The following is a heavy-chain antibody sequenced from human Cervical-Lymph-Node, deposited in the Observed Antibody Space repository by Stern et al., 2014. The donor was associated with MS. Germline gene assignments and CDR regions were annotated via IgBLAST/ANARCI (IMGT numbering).Heavy chain of an antibody. CDR3: ARGPGASLAPAAPPYYFDY. J-gene: IGHJ4*02. CDR2: IIPIFGNA. CDR1: GGTFSTYA. Sequence: VQLVESGAEVKKPGSSVKVSCKDSGGTFSTYAFNWVRQAPGQRLEWMGSIIPIFGNATPAQKFKGRVTITADKSTNTVYMELNSLKSEDTAVYYCARGPGASLAPAAPPYYFDYWGQGTLVTVSS. V-gene: IGHV1-69*06. D-gene: IGHD2-2*01.